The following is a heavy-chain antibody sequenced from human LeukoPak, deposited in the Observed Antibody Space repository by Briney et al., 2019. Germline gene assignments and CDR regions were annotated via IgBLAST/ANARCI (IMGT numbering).Heavy chain of an antibody. CDR3: ARDLAVSSSWYVAY. V-gene: IGHV1-2*02. J-gene: IGHJ4*02. Sequence: GASVKVSCKASGYTFTGYYMHWVRQAPGQGLEWMGWINPNSGGTNYAQKFQGRVTMTRDTSISTAYMEPSRLRSDDTAVYYCARDLAVSSSWYVAYWGQGTLVTVSS. CDR2: INPNSGGT. D-gene: IGHD6-13*01. CDR1: GYTFTGYY.